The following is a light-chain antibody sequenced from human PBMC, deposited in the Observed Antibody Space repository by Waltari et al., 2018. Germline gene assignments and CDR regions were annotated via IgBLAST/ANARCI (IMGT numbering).Light chain of an antibody. CDR1: QSLLYSNGNNY. CDR3: MQALQAPYT. V-gene: IGKV2-28*01. CDR2: ETS. Sequence: EIVVTQSPLSLPVTPGEPASISCRSSQSLLYSNGNNYLDWYLQKQGQSPRLLIYETSNRASGVPDRFSGSGSGTDFTLKISRVETEDVGIYYCMQALQAPYTFGQGTKLEIK. J-gene: IGKJ2*01.